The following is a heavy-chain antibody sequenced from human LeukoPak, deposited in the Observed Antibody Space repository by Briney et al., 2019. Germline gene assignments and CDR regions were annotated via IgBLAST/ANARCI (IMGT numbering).Heavy chain of an antibody. J-gene: IGHJ3*02. CDR2: IDPNNGDT. D-gene: IGHD1-14*01. V-gene: IGHV1-2*02. CDR1: AYTFTGYY. CDR3: ARRSRNGLDAFDI. Sequence: GASVKVSCKASAYTFTGYYLHWVRQAPRQGLQWMGWIDPNNGDTKYAQKFQGRVTMTRDRSISTAYMELSRLTSDDTAVYYCARRSRNGLDAFDIWGQGTMVTVSS.